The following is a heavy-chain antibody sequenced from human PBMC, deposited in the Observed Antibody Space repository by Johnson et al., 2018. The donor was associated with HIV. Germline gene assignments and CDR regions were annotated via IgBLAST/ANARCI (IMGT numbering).Heavy chain of an antibody. Sequence: QVQLVESGGGLVQPGGSLRLSCTASGFVVNDNYMTWVRQAPGKGLEYVSRITNNGGSTYYVDSVKGRFTISRDNSKNTLYLQMNSLRAEDTAVYYCAREGGQWLVLVDAFDIWGQGTMVTVSS. CDR2: ITNNGGST. CDR3: AREGGQWLVLVDAFDI. V-gene: IGHV3-64*04. J-gene: IGHJ3*02. D-gene: IGHD6-19*01. CDR1: GFVVNDNY.